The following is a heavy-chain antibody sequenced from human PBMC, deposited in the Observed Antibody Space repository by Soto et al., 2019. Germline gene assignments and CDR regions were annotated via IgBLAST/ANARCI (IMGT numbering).Heavy chain of an antibody. CDR3: AKSLSRTDYGVDV. CDR2: FSGGT. CDR1: VFTFSSYA. Sequence: GSLRLACAASVFTFSSYAMTWVRQAPGKGLEWVSSFSGGTYYADSVKGRFTISRDNSNDTLYLQMNSLRAEDTAIYFCAKSLSRTDYGVDVWGQGTTVTVSS. J-gene: IGHJ6*02. V-gene: IGHV3-23*01. D-gene: IGHD1-1*01.